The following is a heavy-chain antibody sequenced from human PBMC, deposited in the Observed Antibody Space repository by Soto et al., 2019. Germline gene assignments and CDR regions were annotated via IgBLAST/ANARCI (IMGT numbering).Heavy chain of an antibody. D-gene: IGHD4-17*01. CDR1: GYTFTSYA. CDR3: TRMTTVTKIDY. CDR2: INAGNGNT. Sequence: ASVKVSCKASGYTFTSYAMHWVRQAPGQRLEWMGWINAGNGNTKYSQKFQGRVTITRDTSASTAHMELSSLRSEDTAMYYCTRMTTVTKIDYWGQGTLVTVSS. J-gene: IGHJ4*02. V-gene: IGHV1-3*01.